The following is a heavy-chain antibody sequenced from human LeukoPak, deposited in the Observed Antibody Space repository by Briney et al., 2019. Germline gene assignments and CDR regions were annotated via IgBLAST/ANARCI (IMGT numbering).Heavy chain of an antibody. D-gene: IGHD3-10*01. V-gene: IGHV3-7*05. Sequence: GGSLRVSHAPSGFTFRLYWLKWACQVPGQGLEWVANVNEGGSVTYYVDSVEGRFTIYRDNANHSLDLQMNSLTADDTAVYYCVRGSSGSVVLGIAWAWIAPWGQGTLVTVSS. CDR1: GFTFRLYW. J-gene: IGHJ5*02. CDR2: VNEGGSVT. CDR3: VRGSSGSVVLGIAWAWIAP.